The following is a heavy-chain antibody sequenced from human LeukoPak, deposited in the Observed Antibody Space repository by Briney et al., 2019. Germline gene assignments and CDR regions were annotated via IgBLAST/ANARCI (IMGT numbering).Heavy chain of an antibody. CDR1: GYTFIAYY. J-gene: IGHJ5*02. CDR2: INPSGGGT. D-gene: IGHD3-3*01. V-gene: IGHV1-46*01. CDR3: ARCPYDFWSGYQAYNWFDP. Sequence: GASVTVSCKASGYTFIAYYMHWVRQAPGQGLEWMGIINPSGGGTSYAQKFQGRVTMTRDTSTSTVYMELSSLRSEDTAVYYCARCPYDFWSGYQAYNWFDPWGQGTLVTVSS.